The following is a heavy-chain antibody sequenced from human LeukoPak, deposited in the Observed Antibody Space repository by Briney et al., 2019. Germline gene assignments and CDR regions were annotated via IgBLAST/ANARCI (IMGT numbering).Heavy chain of an antibody. D-gene: IGHD6-13*01. CDR3: APSSSDYFDY. Sequence: ASVKVSCKASGYTFTGYYMQWVRQAPGQGLEWMGWINPKSGGTNYAQKFQGRVTMTRDTSISTDYMELSRLSSDDTAVYYCAPSSSDYFDYWGQGTLVTVSS. CDR1: GYTFTGYY. CDR2: INPKSGGT. J-gene: IGHJ4*02. V-gene: IGHV1-2*02.